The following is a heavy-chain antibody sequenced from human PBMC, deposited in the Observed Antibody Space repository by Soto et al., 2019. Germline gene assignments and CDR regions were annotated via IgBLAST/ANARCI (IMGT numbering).Heavy chain of an antibody. V-gene: IGHV4-61*01. Sequence: QVQLQESGPGLVKPSETLSLTCTVSGGSVSSGSYYWSWIRQPPGKGLEWIGYIYYSGSTNYNPSLKSRVTISVDTSKNQFSLKLSSVTAADTAVYYCARVFNWFDPWGQGTLVTVSS. CDR3: ARVFNWFDP. J-gene: IGHJ5*02. CDR2: IYYSGST. CDR1: GGSVSSGSYY.